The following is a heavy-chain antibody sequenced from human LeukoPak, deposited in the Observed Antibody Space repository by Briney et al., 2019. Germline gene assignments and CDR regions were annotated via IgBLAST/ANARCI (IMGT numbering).Heavy chain of an antibody. CDR2: IGIAGDT. V-gene: IGHV3-13*01. J-gene: IGHJ6*02. Sequence: GGSLRLSCAASGFSFSTYDLQWVRQVAGKGLEWVSAIGIAGDTHYQGSVKGRFTISRDNAKNCVYLEMNNLSAGDTAVYYCARDPSGYGMDVWGQGTTVIVCS. CDR3: ARDPSGYGMDV. CDR1: GFSFSTYD.